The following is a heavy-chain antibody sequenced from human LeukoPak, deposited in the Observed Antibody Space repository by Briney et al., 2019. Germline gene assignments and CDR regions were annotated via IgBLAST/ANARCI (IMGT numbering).Heavy chain of an antibody. CDR1: GYTFTSYG. CDR3: ASHNQWLVGGEEYFQH. V-gene: IGHV1-18*01. D-gene: IGHD6-19*01. CDR2: ISAYNGNT. J-gene: IGHJ1*01. Sequence: GASVKVSCKASGYTFTSYGISWVRQAPGQGLEWMGWISAYNGNTNYAQKLQGRVTMTTDTSTSTAYMELRSLRSDDTAVYYCASHNQWLVGGEEYFQHWGQGTLVTVSS.